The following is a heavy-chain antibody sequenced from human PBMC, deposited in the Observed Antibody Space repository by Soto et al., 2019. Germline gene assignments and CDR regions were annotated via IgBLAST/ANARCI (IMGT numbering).Heavy chain of an antibody. CDR2: THPGHSET. V-gene: IGHV5-51*01. J-gene: IGHJ4*02. D-gene: IGHD3-22*01. Sequence: PGESLKISCKGSGYTFTNYWIGWVRQMPGRGLEWMGITHPGHSETKYSPSFEGQVTISADRSTRTAHLHWSSLKGSDAATYYCARHSPTSVRAPMKYWRQGTLVTVSS. CDR3: ARHSPTSVRAPMKY. CDR1: GYTFTNYW.